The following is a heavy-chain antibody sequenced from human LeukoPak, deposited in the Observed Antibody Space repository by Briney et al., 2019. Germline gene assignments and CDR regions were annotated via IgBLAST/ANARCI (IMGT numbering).Heavy chain of an antibody. J-gene: IGHJ4*02. Sequence: GASVKVSCKASGHTFTSYYMHWVRQAPGQGLEWLGLINPSGGSTSYAQKFQGRVTMTRDTSTSAVYMELSSLRSEDTAVYYCARGGKYYYDSSGYTPLGYWGQGTLVTVSS. CDR3: ARGGKYYYDSSGYTPLGY. CDR2: INPSGGST. D-gene: IGHD3-22*01. V-gene: IGHV1-46*01. CDR1: GHTFTSYY.